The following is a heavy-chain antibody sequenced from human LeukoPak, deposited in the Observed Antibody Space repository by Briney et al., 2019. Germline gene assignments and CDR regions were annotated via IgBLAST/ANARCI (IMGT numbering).Heavy chain of an antibody. CDR1: GYSISNGYY. CDR3: ARDETYSDVWSGSAGGGKGNYLDY. J-gene: IGHJ4*02. D-gene: IGHD3-3*01. Sequence: SETLSLTCTVSGYSISNGYYWGWMRQPPGKGLEWIGSIYHSGRTHYNPSLKSRVIISVDTSKDYFSLKLSSVTAADTAMYYCARDETYSDVWSGSAGGGKGNYLDYWGQGILVTVSS. CDR2: IYHSGRT. V-gene: IGHV4-38-2*02.